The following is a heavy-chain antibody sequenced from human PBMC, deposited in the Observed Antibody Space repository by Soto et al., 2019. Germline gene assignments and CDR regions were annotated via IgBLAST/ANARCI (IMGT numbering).Heavy chain of an antibody. CDR3: ARGMDTAKTGY. V-gene: IGHV4-34*01. D-gene: IGHD5-18*01. CDR2: IHPSGST. J-gene: IGHJ4*02. CDR1: GGSFSVYY. Sequence: PSETLSLTCAVYGGSFSVYYWSWIRQPPGKGLEWIGEIHPSGSTNYNPSLKSRVTISVDTSKNQFSLKLSSVTAADTAVYYCARGMDTAKTGYWGQGTLVTVSS.